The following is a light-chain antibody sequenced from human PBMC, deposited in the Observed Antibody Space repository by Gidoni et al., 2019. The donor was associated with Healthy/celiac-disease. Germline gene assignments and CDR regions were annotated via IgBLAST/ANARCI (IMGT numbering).Light chain of an antibody. CDR1: QSVSSSY. V-gene: IGKV3-20*01. Sequence: ELAVMQSPGTLSLSPGERATLPCRASQSVSSSYLAWYQQKPGQAPRLLIYGASSRATGIPDRFSGSGSGTDFTLTISRLEPEDFAVYYCQKYGSSLYTFXQXTKLEIK. CDR2: GAS. J-gene: IGKJ2*01. CDR3: QKYGSSLYT.